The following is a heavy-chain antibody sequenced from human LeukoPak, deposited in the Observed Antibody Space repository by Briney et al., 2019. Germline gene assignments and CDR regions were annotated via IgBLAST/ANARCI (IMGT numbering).Heavy chain of an antibody. CDR1: TFSFSTYG. V-gene: IGHV3-30*02. CDR3: AKDRCSNGFYYYMDV. J-gene: IGHJ6*03. D-gene: IGHD2-8*01. CDR2: IQYDGSNE. Sequence: GGSLRLSCAASTFSFSTYGMYWVSSYGIHWVRQAPGKGLEWVAYIQYDGSNEQYGDSVKGRFSISRDSSKNIVFLQMNSLRPEDTAVYYCAKDRCSNGFYYYMDVWGKGTTVTISS.